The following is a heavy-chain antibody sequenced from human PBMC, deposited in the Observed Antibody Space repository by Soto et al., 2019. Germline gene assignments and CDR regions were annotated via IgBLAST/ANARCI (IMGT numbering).Heavy chain of an antibody. J-gene: IGHJ4*02. CDR3: ARDSAYYGSGSYYNAQPYYFDY. Sequence: SETLSLTCTVSSDPTSTHNCGWIRQTPGKGLEWIGYIYETGSTSYNPSLNSRVTISLDRSTKQLSLKLRSATAADTAVYYCARDSAYYGSGSYYNAQPYYFDYWGQGTLVTVSS. V-gene: IGHV4-59*11. CDR1: SDPTSTHN. CDR2: IYETGST. D-gene: IGHD3-10*01.